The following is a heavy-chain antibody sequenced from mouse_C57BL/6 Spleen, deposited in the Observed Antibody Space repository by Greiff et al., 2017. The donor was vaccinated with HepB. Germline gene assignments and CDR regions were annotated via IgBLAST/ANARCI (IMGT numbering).Heavy chain of an antibody. D-gene: IGHD1-2*01. CDR2: IYPGDGDT. Sequence: QVQLQQSGPELVKPGASVKISCKASGYAFSSSWMNWVKQRPGKGLEWIGRIYPGDGDTNYNGKFKGKATLTADKSSSTAYMQLSSLTSEDSAVYFCARFGTTADSYFDVWGTGTTVTVSS. V-gene: IGHV1-82*01. CDR1: GYAFSSSW. J-gene: IGHJ1*03. CDR3: ARFGTTADSYFDV.